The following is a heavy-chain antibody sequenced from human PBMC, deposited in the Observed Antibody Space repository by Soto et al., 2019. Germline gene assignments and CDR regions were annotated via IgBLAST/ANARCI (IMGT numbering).Heavy chain of an antibody. CDR2: ISYDGNNK. Sequence: QVQLVESGGGVVQPGRSLRLSCAASGFTFRTYGMHWVRQTPGEGLKWVAGISYDGNNKYYADSVKGRFTISRDNFKNTLYLQMDSLRAEDTAMYYCAKDHLETTVTTPSYWGQGTLVTVSS. V-gene: IGHV3-30*18. D-gene: IGHD4-17*01. CDR3: AKDHLETTVTTPSY. CDR1: GFTFRTYG. J-gene: IGHJ4*02.